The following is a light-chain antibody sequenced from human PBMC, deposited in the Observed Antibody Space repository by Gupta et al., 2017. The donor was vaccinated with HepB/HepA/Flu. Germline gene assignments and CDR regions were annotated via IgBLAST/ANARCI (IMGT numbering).Light chain of an antibody. CDR3: GTWDSSLSAWV. V-gene: IGLV1-51*02. CDR2: KHD. J-gene: IGLJ3*02. CDR1: RSNIGSDF. Sequence: QSVLTQPPSVSAAPGQKVTISCPGSRSNIGSDFVSWYQQLPGTAPKLLIYKHDERPSGIPDRFSASKSGTSATLGITGLQTGDEADYYCGTWDSSLSAWVFGGGTKLTVL.